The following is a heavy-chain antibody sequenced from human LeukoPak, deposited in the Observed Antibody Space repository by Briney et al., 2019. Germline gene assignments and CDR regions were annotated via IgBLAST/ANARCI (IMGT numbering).Heavy chain of an antibody. CDR3: AKPISGGLAVTADWFAP. V-gene: IGHV3-23*01. J-gene: IGHJ5*01. CDR2: INANSGTR. D-gene: IGHD6-19*01. CDR1: GFAFSFFA. Sequence: SGGSLRLSCEASGFAFSFFAMSWLRQAPGKGLEWVSTINANSGTRSYAASVRGRFTISRDNSKNTLYLQRNTLRADDTAVYYCAKPISGGLAVTADWFAPWGQGTLVVVSS.